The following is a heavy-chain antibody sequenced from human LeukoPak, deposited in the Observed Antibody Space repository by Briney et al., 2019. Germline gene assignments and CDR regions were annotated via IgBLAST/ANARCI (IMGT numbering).Heavy chain of an antibody. CDR1: GFTFSSYG. V-gene: IGHV3-30*03. CDR2: ISYDGRNK. Sequence: GRSLRLSCAASGFTFSSYGMHWVRQAPGKGLERVAFISYDGRNKYYVDSVKGRFTISRDNSKNTLYLQMNSLRAEDTAVYYCVCGYSGLDVWGQGTTVTVSS. CDR3: VCGYSGLDV. D-gene: IGHD5-12*01. J-gene: IGHJ6*02.